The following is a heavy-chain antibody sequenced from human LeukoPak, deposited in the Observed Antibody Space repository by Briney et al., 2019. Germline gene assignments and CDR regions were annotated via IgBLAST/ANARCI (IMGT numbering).Heavy chain of an antibody. CDR1: GGSISSYY. D-gene: IGHD6-19*01. Sequence: SETLSLTCTVSGGSISSYYWSWIRQPPAKGLEWIGYIYYSGSINYNPSLKSRVTISVDTSKNQFSLKLSSVTAADTAVYYCARVGTGRSGWYEGVDHWGQGTLVTVSS. V-gene: IGHV4-59*01. CDR3: ARVGTGRSGWYEGVDH. CDR2: IYYSGSI. J-gene: IGHJ4*02.